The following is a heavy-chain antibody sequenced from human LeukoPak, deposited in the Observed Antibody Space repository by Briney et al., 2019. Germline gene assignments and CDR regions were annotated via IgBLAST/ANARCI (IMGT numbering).Heavy chain of an antibody. V-gene: IGHV4-34*01. J-gene: IGHJ3*02. CDR2: INHSGST. CDR1: GGSFSGYY. D-gene: IGHD4-17*01. CDR3: ARPGDYGADDAFDI. Sequence: MASETLSLTCAVYGGSFSGYYWSWIRQPPGKGLEWIGEINHSGSTNYNPSLKSRVTISVDTSKNQFSLKLSSVTAADTAVYYRARPGDYGADDAFDIWGQGTMVTVSS.